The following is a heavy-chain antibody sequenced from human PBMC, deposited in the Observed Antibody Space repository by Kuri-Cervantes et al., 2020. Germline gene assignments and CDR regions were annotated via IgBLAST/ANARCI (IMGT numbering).Heavy chain of an antibody. V-gene: IGHV4-59*01. Sequence: SETLSLTCTVSGGSISSYYWSWIRQPPGKGLEWIGYIYYSGSTNYNPSLKSRVTISVDTSKNQFSLKLSSVTAADTAVYYCARGARRGGNWFDPWGQGTLVTVSS. D-gene: IGHD3-10*01. CDR2: IYYSGST. CDR3: ARGARRGGNWFDP. CDR1: GGSISSYY. J-gene: IGHJ5*02.